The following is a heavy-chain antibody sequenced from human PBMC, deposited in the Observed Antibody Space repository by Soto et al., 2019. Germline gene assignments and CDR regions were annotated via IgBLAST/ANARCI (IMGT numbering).Heavy chain of an antibody. Sequence: SGGSLRLSCAASGLTFSSYGMHWVRQAPGKGLEWVAVIWYDGSNKYYADSVKGRFTISRDNSKNTLYLQMNSLRAEDTAVYYCAREGYSSLGKHYYYGMDVWGQGTTVTVSS. CDR3: AREGYSSLGKHYYYGMDV. CDR1: GLTFSSYG. CDR2: IWYDGSNK. J-gene: IGHJ6*02. D-gene: IGHD6-6*01. V-gene: IGHV3-33*01.